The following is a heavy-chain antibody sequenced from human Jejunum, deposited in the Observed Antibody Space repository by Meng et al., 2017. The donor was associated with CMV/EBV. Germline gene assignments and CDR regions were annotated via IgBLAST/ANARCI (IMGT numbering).Heavy chain of an antibody. Sequence: SGGTFSRYAFTWVRQAPGQGLEWLGGFIPVFGTANYAQKFQGRVTITTDESTATAYMELSSLTSEDTAVYYCARSSAGHYVLDYADYWGQGTLVTVSS. CDR2: FIPVFGTA. J-gene: IGHJ4*02. D-gene: IGHD3-10*02. V-gene: IGHV1-69*05. CDR1: GGTFSRYA. CDR3: ARSSAGHYVLDYADY.